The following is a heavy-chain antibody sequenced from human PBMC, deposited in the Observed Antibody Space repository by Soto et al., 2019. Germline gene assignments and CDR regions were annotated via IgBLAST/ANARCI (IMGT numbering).Heavy chain of an antibody. CDR2: IYLNDDK. Sequence: SGPTMLNPTENRTLTYTFSRFLLSTSGVGESWINQPPGKALEWLALIYLNDDKRYSPSLKSRLTITKDTSKNQVVLTMTNMDPVDTATYYCVHRGDSSSWYESYYYGMDVWGQGTTVTVSS. D-gene: IGHD6-13*01. CDR3: VHRGDSSSWYESYYYGMDV. J-gene: IGHJ6*02. CDR1: RFLLSTSGVG. V-gene: IGHV2-5*01.